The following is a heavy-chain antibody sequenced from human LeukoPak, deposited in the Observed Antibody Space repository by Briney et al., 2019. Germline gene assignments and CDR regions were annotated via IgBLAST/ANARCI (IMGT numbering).Heavy chain of an antibody. CDR2: ISGSGGST. D-gene: IGHD5-18*01. CDR1: GFTFSSYA. Sequence: GGSLRLSCAASGFTFSSYAMSWVRQAPGKGLEWVSAISGSGGSTYYADSVKGRFTISRDNSKNTLYLQMNSLRAEDTAVYYCARNGLRRYSYASLGSVYWGQGTLVTVSS. J-gene: IGHJ4*02. CDR3: ARNGLRRYSYASLGSVY. V-gene: IGHV3-23*01.